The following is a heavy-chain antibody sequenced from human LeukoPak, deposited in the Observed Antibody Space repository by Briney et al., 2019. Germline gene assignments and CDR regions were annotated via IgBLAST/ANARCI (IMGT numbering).Heavy chain of an antibody. D-gene: IGHD1-14*01. CDR1: GFTFSSYW. J-gene: IGHJ4*02. Sequence: GGSLRLSCAASGFTFSSYWMHWVRQAPGKGLVWVSRINTDGSTINYADSVKDRFTISRDNAKNTLYLQMNSLRVEDTAVYYCARDLNWNQADYWGQGTLVTVSS. V-gene: IGHV3-74*01. CDR2: INTDGSTI. CDR3: ARDLNWNQADY.